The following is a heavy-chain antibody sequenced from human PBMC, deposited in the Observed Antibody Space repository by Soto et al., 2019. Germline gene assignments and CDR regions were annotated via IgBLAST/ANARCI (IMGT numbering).Heavy chain of an antibody. CDR2: ISGSGGST. CDR1: GFTFSSYA. V-gene: IGHV3-23*01. Sequence: LRLSCAASGFTFSSYAMSWVRQAPGKGLEWVSVISGSGGSTYYADSVKGRFTISRDNSKNTLYLQMNSLRAEDTAVYYCAKDLDYGDLGTFDYWGQGTLVTVSS. J-gene: IGHJ4*02. D-gene: IGHD4-17*01. CDR3: AKDLDYGDLGTFDY.